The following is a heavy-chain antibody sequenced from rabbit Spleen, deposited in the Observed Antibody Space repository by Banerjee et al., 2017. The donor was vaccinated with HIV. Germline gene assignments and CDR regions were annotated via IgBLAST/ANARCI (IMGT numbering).Heavy chain of an antibody. V-gene: IGHV1S40*01. CDR2: IDVGKRGST. D-gene: IGHD6-1*01. CDR3: ARGWTIGSDYKGAFAL. Sequence: QSLEESGGDLVKPGASLTLTCTASGFSFSSTYWICWVRQAPGKGLEWIACIDVGKRGSTYYASWAKGRFTISKTSSTTVTLQMTSLTAADTATYFCARGWTIGSDYKGAFALWGPGTLVTVS. CDR1: GFSFSSTYW. J-gene: IGHJ4*01.